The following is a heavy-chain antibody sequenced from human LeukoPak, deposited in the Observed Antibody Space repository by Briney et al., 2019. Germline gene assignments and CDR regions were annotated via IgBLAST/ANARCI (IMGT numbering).Heavy chain of an antibody. J-gene: IGHJ4*02. Sequence: SETLSLICTVSGGSISSGDYYWSWIRQPPGKGLEWIGYIYYSGSTYYNPSLKSRVTISVDTSKNQFSLKLSSVTAADTAVYYCARDRVWGSYRVFDYWGQGTLVTVSS. V-gene: IGHV4-30-4*08. CDR1: GGSISSGDYY. CDR3: ARDRVWGSYRVFDY. D-gene: IGHD3-16*02. CDR2: IYYSGST.